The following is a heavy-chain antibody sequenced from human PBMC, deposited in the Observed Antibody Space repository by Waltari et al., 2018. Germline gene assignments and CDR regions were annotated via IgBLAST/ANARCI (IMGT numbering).Heavy chain of an antibody. J-gene: IGHJ4*02. CDR3: ARDSSGSSGGNFDY. CDR2: IYHSGGT. V-gene: IGHV4-38-2*02. D-gene: IGHD6-6*01. CDR1: GYSISSGYY. Sequence: QVQLQESGPGLVKPSETLSLTCTVSGYSISSGYYWGWIRQPPGKGLEWIGSIYHSGGTYSTPSLKSRLTISVDTSKNQFSLKLSSVTAADTAGYYCARDSSGSSGGNFDYWGQGTLVTVSS.